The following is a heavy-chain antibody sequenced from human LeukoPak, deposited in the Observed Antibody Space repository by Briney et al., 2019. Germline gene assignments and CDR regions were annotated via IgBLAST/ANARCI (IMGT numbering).Heavy chain of an antibody. Sequence: SETLSLTCAVSGGSISSGSYYWSWIRQPAGKGLEWIGRIYTGGSTNYNPSLNSRVTISVDTSKNQFSLKLSSVTAADTAVYYCARDPRLREMATTSPWTWGQGTLVTVSS. V-gene: IGHV4-61*02. J-gene: IGHJ4*02. CDR3: ARDPRLREMATTSPWT. CDR2: IYTGGST. CDR1: GGSISSGSYY. D-gene: IGHD5-24*01.